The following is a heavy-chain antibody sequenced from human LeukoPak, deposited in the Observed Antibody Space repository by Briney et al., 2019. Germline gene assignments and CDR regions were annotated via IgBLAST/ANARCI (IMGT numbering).Heavy chain of an antibody. J-gene: IGHJ4*02. CDR1: GYTFTGYY. CDR2: INPNSGGT. D-gene: IGHD6-13*01. CDR3: AREARIAAAGTGYFDY. Sequence: ASVKVSCTASGYTFTGYYMHWVRQAPGQGLEWMGWINPNSGGTNYAQKFQGRVTMTRDTSISTAYMELSRLRSDDTAVYYCAREARIAAAGTGYFDYWGQGTLVTVSS. V-gene: IGHV1-2*02.